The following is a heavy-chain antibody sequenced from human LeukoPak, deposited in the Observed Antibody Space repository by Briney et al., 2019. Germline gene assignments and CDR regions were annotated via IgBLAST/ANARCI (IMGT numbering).Heavy chain of an antibody. CDR1: GGTFSSYA. Sequence: SVKVSCKASGGTFSSYAISWVRQAPGQGLEWMGRIIPILGIANYAQKFQGRVTITADKSTSTAYMELSSLRSEDTAVYYYARGKQQLVRDAFDIWGQGTMVTVSS. CDR2: IIPILGIA. V-gene: IGHV1-69*04. D-gene: IGHD6-13*01. J-gene: IGHJ3*02. CDR3: ARGKQQLVRDAFDI.